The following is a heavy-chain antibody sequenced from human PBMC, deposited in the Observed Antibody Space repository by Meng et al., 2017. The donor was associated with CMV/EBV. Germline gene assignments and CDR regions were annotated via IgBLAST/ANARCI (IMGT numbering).Heavy chain of an antibody. CDR2: IRSKAYGGTT. Sequence: GESLKISCAASGFTFSSYWMHWVRPAPGKGLVWVGFIRSKAYGGTTEYAASVKGRFTISRDDSKSIAYLQMNSLKTEDTAVYYCTRKICGGDCYFCYYYGMDVWGQGTTVTVSS. J-gene: IGHJ6*02. D-gene: IGHD2-21*01. CDR1: GFTFSSYW. CDR3: TRKICGGDCYFCYYYGMDV. V-gene: IGHV3-49*02.